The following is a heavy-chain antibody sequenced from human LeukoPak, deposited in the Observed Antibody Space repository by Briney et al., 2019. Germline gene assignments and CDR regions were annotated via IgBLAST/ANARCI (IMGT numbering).Heavy chain of an antibody. CDR2: TRNKAKSYTT. J-gene: IGHJ4*02. D-gene: IGHD4-17*01. CDR3: TRVTTLTDYYYDC. CDR1: GFTFSDHY. Sequence: GGSLRLSCAASGFTFSDHYMDWVRQAPGKGLEWVGRTRNKAKSYTTEYAASVKGRFTISRDGSKSSLYLQMKSLKTEDTAMYYCTRVTTLTDYYYDCWGQGTLVTVSS. V-gene: IGHV3-72*01.